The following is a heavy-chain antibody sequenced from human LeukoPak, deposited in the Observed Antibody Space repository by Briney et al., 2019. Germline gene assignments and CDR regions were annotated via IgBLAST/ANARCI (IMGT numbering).Heavy chain of an antibody. CDR2: IYYSGST. Sequence: SQTLSLTCTVSGGSISSYYWSWIRQRPGKGLEWIGYIYYSGSTNYNPSLKSRVTISVDTSKNQFSLKLSSVTAADTAVYYCARRKNNWFDPWGQGTLVTVSS. CDR1: GGSISSYY. V-gene: IGHV4-59*08. CDR3: ARRKNNWFDP. J-gene: IGHJ5*02.